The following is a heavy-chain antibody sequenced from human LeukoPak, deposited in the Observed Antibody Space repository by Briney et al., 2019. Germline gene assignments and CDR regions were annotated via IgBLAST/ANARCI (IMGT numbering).Heavy chain of an antibody. CDR3: ARANDHDFWSGYYTNYYYYYMDV. CDR2: IYYSGST. V-gene: IGHV4-59*11. CDR1: GGSISSHY. D-gene: IGHD3-3*01. J-gene: IGHJ6*03. Sequence: SETLSLTCTVSGGSISSHYWSWIRQPPGKGLEWIGYIYYSGSTNYNPSLKSRVTMSVDTSKNQSSLKLSSVTAADTAVYYCARANDHDFWSGYYTNYYYYYMDVWGKGTTVTVSS.